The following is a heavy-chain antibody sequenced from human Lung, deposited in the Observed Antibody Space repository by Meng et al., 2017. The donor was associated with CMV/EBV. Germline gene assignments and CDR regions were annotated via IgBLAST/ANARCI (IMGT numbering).Heavy chain of an antibody. CDR1: GFSISDNG. CDR3: SKGAGSVKSTHFDS. V-gene: IGHV3-33*03. J-gene: IGHJ4*02. Sequence: SCAASGFSISDNGMHWVRQAPGKGLALLAVAFYDGYNKYYAESVRGRFTISRDNSENTILLHMNNQRVEDTAVYYCSKGAGSVKSTHFDSWGQGXLVTVSS. CDR2: AFYDGYNK. D-gene: IGHD6-19*01.